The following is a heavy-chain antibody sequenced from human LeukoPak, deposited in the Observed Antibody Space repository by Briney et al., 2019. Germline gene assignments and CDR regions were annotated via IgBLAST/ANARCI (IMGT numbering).Heavy chain of an antibody. D-gene: IGHD1-26*01. V-gene: IGHV4-34*01. Sequence: SETLSLTCAVYGGSFSAYYWSWIRQPPGKGLEGSGEINHSGSTNYNPSLKSRVTISVDTSKNQFSLRLSSVTAADTAVYYCASNWWETSGSYWVDYWGQGTLVTVSS. CDR2: INHSGST. CDR3: ASNWWETSGSYWVDY. J-gene: IGHJ4*02. CDR1: GGSFSAYY.